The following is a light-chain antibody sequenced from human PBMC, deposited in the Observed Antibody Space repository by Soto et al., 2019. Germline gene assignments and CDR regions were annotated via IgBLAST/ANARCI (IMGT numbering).Light chain of an antibody. J-gene: IGLJ1*01. CDR3: SSYAGTNTPYV. Sequence: QSARTLPPSASGSPGQSVTISCTGTSSDVGGYYYVSWYQQHPGKAPKLMIYEVSKQPSGVPDRFSGSKSGNTASLTVSGLQAEDEADYYCSSYAGTNTPYVFGTGTKVTVL. V-gene: IGLV2-8*01. CDR2: EVS. CDR1: SSDVGGYYY.